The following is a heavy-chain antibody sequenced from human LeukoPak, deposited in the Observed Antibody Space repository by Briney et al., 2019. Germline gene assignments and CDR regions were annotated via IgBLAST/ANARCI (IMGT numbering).Heavy chain of an antibody. D-gene: IGHD3-22*01. CDR3: AGTYYYDSSGSFDY. CDR2: IYYSGST. CDR1: GDSISSGDYY. Sequence: SETLSLTCTVSGDSISSGDYYWSWIRQPPGKGLEWIGYIYYSGSTNYNPSLKSRVTISVDTSKNQFSLKLSSVTAADTAVYYCAGTYYYDSSGSFDYWGQGTLVTVSS. J-gene: IGHJ4*02. V-gene: IGHV4-61*08.